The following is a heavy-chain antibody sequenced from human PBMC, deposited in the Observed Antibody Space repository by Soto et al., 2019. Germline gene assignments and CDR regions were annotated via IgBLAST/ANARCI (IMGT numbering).Heavy chain of an antibody. CDR1: GFTFSNFS. CDR3: ARDLRGAFDY. V-gene: IGHV3-23*01. D-gene: IGHD1-26*01. Sequence: GGSLILSCAASGFTFSNFSMSLVRQAPGKGLEWITSVRGGGDLTYYADSVKGRFTISRDNSQNTISLQMHGLRAEDSAVYYCARDLRGAFDYWGQGTVVTVSS. CDR2: VRGGGDLT. J-gene: IGHJ4*02.